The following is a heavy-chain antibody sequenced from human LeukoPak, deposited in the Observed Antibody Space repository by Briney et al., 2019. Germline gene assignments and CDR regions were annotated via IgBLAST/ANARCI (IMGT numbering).Heavy chain of an antibody. D-gene: IGHD7-27*01. Sequence: GGSLRLSCAASGFTFSTYAMSWVRQAPGKGLEWVSSISSSADNTYYAGSVKGRFTISRDNAKNSLYLQMNSLRAEDTAVYYCARESYWGSSAKGFDYWGQGTLVTVSS. J-gene: IGHJ4*02. CDR2: ISSSADNT. V-gene: IGHV3-23*01. CDR1: GFTFSTYA. CDR3: ARESYWGSSAKGFDY.